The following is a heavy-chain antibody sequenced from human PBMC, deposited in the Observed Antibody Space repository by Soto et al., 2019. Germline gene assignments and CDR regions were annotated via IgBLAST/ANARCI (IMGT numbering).Heavy chain of an antibody. V-gene: IGHV3-7*03. CDR1: GFTFSTYS. CDR2: IKQDGSEK. D-gene: IGHD2-21*01. CDR3: ARGLIQPKTWFGP. Sequence: EVQLVESGGGLVQPGGSLRLSCAASGFTFSTYSMSWVRQAPGKGLEWVATIKQDGSEKYSVDSVKGRFTISRDNAKNSLYPQMNSVRAEDTAVYFCARGLIQPKTWFGPWGQGTLVTVSS. J-gene: IGHJ5*02.